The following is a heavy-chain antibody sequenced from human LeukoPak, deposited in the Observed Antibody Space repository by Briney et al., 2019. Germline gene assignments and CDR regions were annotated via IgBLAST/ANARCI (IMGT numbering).Heavy chain of an antibody. CDR3: ARVEINCSTSCYIVAFDI. CDR1: GYTFTGYY. CDR2: INPNSGGT. J-gene: IGHJ3*02. D-gene: IGHD2-2*02. V-gene: IGHV1-2*02. Sequence: ASVKVPCKASGYTFTGYYMHWVRQAPGQGLEWMGWINPNSGGTNYAQKFQGRVTMTRDTSISTAYMELSRLRSDDTAVYYCARVEINCSTSCYIVAFDIWGQGTMVTVSS.